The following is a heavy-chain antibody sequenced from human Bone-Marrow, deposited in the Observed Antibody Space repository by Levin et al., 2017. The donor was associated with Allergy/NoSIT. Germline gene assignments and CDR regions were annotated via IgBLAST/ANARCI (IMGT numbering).Heavy chain of an antibody. CDR1: GGSFSGYY. CDR2: INHSGST. CDR3: ARCTVTDDAFDI. D-gene: IGHD4-17*01. J-gene: IGHJ3*02. Sequence: SQTLSLTCAVYGGSFSGYYWSWIRQPPGKGLEWIGEINHSGSTNYNPSLKSRVTISVDTSKNQFSLKLSSVTAADTAVYYCARCTVTDDAFDIWGQGTMVTVSS. V-gene: IGHV4-34*01.